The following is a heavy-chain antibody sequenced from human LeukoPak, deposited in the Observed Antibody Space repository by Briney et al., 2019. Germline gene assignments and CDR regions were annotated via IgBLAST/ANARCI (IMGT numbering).Heavy chain of an antibody. D-gene: IGHD3-10*01. CDR2: IYSDGSI. CDR3: ARENNFGSGMDV. Sequence: GGSLRLSCAASGFIVSSNSMNLVRQAPGKGLQWVSVIYSDGSIYYADSVKGRFTISRDKSKNNLYLQMNSLRAEDTAIYYCARENNFGSGMDVWGQGTTVTVSS. V-gene: IGHV3-53*01. CDR1: GFIVSSNS. J-gene: IGHJ6*02.